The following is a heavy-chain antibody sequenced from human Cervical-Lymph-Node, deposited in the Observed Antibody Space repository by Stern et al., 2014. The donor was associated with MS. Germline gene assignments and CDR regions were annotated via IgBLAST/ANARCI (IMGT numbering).Heavy chain of an antibody. CDR2: ISTFSGKT. J-gene: IGHJ4*02. CDR3: ARVFGDFDH. CDR1: GYTFTTYG. D-gene: IGHD3-10*02. V-gene: IGHV1-18*01. Sequence: QVQLVQSGSEVRKPGASVTVSCTTSGYTFTTYGLSWVRQVPGQGPEWMGWISTFSGKTDYARSLQDRVTMTTNTSTSTVYLEVRSLTSEDTAVYYCARVFGDFDHWGQGTLVTVSS.